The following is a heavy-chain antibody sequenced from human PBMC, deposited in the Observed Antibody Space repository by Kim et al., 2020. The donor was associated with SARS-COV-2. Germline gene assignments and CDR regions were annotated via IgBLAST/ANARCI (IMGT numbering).Heavy chain of an antibody. V-gene: IGHV3-48*03. Sequence: GGSLRLSCAASGFTFSSYEMNWVRQAPGKGLEWVSYISSSGSTIYYADSVKGRFTISRDNAKNSLYLQMNSLRAEDTAVYYCARGDTAMVPDFDYWGQGTLVTVSS. CDR2: ISSSGSTI. CDR3: ARGDTAMVPDFDY. D-gene: IGHD5-18*01. CDR1: GFTFSSYE. J-gene: IGHJ4*02.